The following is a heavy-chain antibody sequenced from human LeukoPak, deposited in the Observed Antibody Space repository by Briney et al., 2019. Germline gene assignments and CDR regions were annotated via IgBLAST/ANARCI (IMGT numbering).Heavy chain of an antibody. Sequence: SETLSLTCTVSGGSISSSTYFWGWIRQPPGKGLEWIGSIFNSGTTYYNPSLKSRVTISVDTSKNQFSLKLNSVTAADTAVYYCARHSICFDPWGQGTLVTVSS. CDR3: ARHSICFDP. V-gene: IGHV4-39*01. J-gene: IGHJ5*02. CDR2: IFNSGTT. CDR1: GGSISSSTYF.